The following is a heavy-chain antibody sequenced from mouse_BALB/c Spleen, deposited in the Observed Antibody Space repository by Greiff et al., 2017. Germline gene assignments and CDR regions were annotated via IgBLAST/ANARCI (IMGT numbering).Heavy chain of an antibody. CDR1: GFSLTSYG. V-gene: IGHV2-5*01. CDR2: IWRGGST. J-gene: IGHJ4*01. Sequence: QVQLKESGPRLVQPSQSLSITCTVSGFSLTSYGVHWVRQSPGKGLEWLGVIWRGGSTDYNAAFMSRLSITKDNSKSQVFFKMNSLQADDTAIYYCAKEYGNYGAMDYWGQGTSVTVSS. D-gene: IGHD2-10*02. CDR3: AKEYGNYGAMDY.